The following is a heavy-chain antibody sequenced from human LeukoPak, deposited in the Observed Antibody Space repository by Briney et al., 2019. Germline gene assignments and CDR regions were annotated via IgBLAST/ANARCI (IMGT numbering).Heavy chain of an antibody. CDR2: IYSAGST. CDR1: EFTVNNDY. Sequence: GGSLRLSCAASEFTVNNDYMSWVRQAPGKGLEWVSTIYSAGSTNYADSVKGRFTISRDNSKNTMYLQMNSLRAEDTAVYYCAGGLRSGLIDYWGQGTLVTVSS. V-gene: IGHV3-53*01. CDR3: AGGLRSGLIDY. J-gene: IGHJ4*02. D-gene: IGHD4-17*01.